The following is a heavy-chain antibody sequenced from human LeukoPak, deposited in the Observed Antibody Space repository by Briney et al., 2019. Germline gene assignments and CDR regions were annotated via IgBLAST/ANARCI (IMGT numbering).Heavy chain of an antibody. CDR3: ARAGVTYYYDSSGYYDAFDI. V-gene: IGHV1-2*02. CDR1: GYTFTSYG. CDR2: INPNSGGT. D-gene: IGHD3-22*01. J-gene: IGHJ3*02. Sequence: ASVKVSCKASGYTFTSYGISWVRQAPGQGLEWMGWINPNSGGTNYAQKFQGRVTMTRDTSISTAYMELSRLRSDDTAVYYCARAGVTYYYDSSGYYDAFDIWGQGTMVTVSS.